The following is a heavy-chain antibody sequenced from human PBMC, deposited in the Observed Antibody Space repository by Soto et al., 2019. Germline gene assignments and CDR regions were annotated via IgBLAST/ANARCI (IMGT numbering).Heavy chain of an antibody. J-gene: IGHJ4*02. CDR1: GFTFGNYG. CDR3: AKGGGSARDFDY. V-gene: IGHV3-30*18. CDR2: TSYDGNNK. Sequence: PGGSLRLSCTGSGFTFGNYGMHWVRQAPGKGLGWVASTSYDGNNKYYADSLKGRFTISGDNSKKMVYLQMTSLGPEDTAVYYCAKGGGSARDFDYWGQGALVTVSS. D-gene: IGHD1-26*01.